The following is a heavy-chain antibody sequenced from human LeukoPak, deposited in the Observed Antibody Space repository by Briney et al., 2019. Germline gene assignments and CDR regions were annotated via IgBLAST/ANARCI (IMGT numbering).Heavy chain of an antibody. Sequence: ASVKVSCKASGYTFTSYGISWVRQAPGQGLEWMGWISAYNGNTNYAQKLQGRVTMTTDTSTSTAYMELRSLRSDDTAAYYCARDTMVRGVNVFDYWGQGTLVTVSS. CDR3: ARDTMVRGVNVFDY. V-gene: IGHV1-18*01. D-gene: IGHD3-10*01. J-gene: IGHJ4*02. CDR1: GYTFTSYG. CDR2: ISAYNGNT.